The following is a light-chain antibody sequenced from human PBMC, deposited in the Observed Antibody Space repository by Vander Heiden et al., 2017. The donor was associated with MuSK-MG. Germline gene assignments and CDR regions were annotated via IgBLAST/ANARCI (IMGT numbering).Light chain of an antibody. CDR3: QAWDTGTAV. CDR1: KLGDKY. J-gene: IGLJ3*02. V-gene: IGLV3-1*01. CDR2: QDS. Sequence: SYEVTQAPSVSVSPGQTASITCSGDKLGDKYVCWYQQKAGQSPVWIIYQDSKRPSGIPERFSASNSGNAANLTISGTQSIDEADEYSQAWDTGTAVCGGGTKL.